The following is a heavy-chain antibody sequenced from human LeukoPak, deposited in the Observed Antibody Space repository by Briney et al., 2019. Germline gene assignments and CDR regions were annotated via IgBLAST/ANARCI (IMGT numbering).Heavy chain of an antibody. V-gene: IGHV4-61*02. CDR3: ARPVRRTLDAFDI. CDR2: IYTSGGT. J-gene: IGHJ3*02. D-gene: IGHD1-14*01. Sequence: PSQTLSLTCIVSGGSINSGSYYWSWIRQPAGKGLEWIGRIYTSGGTDYKPSLKSRVTISVDRSKNQFSLKLSSVTAADTAVYYCARPVRRTLDAFDIWGQGTMVTVSS. CDR1: GGSINSGSYY.